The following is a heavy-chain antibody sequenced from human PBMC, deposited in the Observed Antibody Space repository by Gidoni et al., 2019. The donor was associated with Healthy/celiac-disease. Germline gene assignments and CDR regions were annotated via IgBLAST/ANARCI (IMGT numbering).Heavy chain of an antibody. CDR2: IKSKTDGGTT. J-gene: IGHJ4*02. CDR1: GFTFSNAW. D-gene: IGHD6-19*01. V-gene: IGHV3-15*07. Sequence: EVQLVESGGGLVKPGGSLRLSCAASGFTFSNAWMNWVRQASGKGLEWVGRIKSKTDGGTTDYAAPVKGRFTISRDDSKITLYLQMNSLKTEDTAVYYCTTDGGYSSGWPFDYWGQGTLVTVSS. CDR3: TTDGGYSSGWPFDY.